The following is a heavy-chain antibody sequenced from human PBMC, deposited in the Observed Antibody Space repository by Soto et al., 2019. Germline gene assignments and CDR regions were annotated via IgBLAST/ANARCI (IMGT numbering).Heavy chain of an antibody. V-gene: IGHV3-7*05. CDR1: GFTFSTYW. CDR2: IQQDGGDK. CDR3: AREAQGVPNKDGSGHWLGHLDL. Sequence: EVQLVESGGCLVQPGGSLRLSCAASGFTFSTYWMSLLRQAPGKGLEWVANIQQDGGDKYHVDSVKGRFTISIDNAKNKLYVQMSSLRTEDTAVSYCAREAQGVPNKDGSGHWLGHLDLWGRGTMV. J-gene: IGHJ2*01. D-gene: IGHD6-19*01.